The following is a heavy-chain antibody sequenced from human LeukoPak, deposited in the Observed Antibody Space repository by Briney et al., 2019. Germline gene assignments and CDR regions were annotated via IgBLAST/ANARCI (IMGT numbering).Heavy chain of an antibody. CDR3: ARHVSGGYYYYMDV. V-gene: IGHV4-39*01. CDR1: GGSISSSSYY. Sequence: PSETLTLTGTVSGGSISSSSYYWGWIRQPPGKGLEWIGSIYYSGSTYYNPSLKSRVTISVDTSKNQFSLKLSSVTAADTAVYYCARHVSGGYYYYMDVWGKGTTVTVSS. D-gene: IGHD3-16*01. CDR2: IYYSGST. J-gene: IGHJ6*03.